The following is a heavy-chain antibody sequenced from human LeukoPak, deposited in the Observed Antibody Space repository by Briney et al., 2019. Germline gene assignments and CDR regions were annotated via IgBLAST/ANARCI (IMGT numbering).Heavy chain of an antibody. V-gene: IGHV3-21*01. D-gene: IGHD3-16*02. CDR1: GFTFYTYS. CDR3: ARSRSGDY. Sequence: PEGSLRLSCAASGFTFYTYSMNWVRQAPGKGLEWVSSISSSGTYTYYADSVKGRFTISRDNAKNSLYLQMSSLTAEDTALYYCARSRSGDYWGQGTLVTVSS. J-gene: IGHJ4*02. CDR2: ISSSGTYT.